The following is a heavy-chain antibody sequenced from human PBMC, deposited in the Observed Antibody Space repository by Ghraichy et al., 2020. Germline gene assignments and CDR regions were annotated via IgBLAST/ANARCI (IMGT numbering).Heavy chain of an antibody. V-gene: IGHV3-48*02. CDR3: ARRYCSGGNCYSGVDY. D-gene: IGHD2-15*01. CDR2: ISSSSSTI. Sequence: GESLRLSCAASGFTFSSFDMNWVRQAPGKGLEWVSYISSSSSTIYYADSVKGRFTISRDNAKNSLYLQMNSLRDEDAAVYYCARRYCSGGNCYSGVDYWGQGTLVTVSS. J-gene: IGHJ4*02. CDR1: GFTFSSFD.